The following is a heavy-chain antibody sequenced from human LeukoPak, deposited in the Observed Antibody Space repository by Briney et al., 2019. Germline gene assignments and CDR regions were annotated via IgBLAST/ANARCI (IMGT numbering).Heavy chain of an antibody. CDR3: ARDVSYSSSWYVY. V-gene: IGHV3-33*01. J-gene: IGHJ4*02. Sequence: GRSLRLSCAASGFTFSSYGMHWVRQAPGKGLEWVAVIWYDGSNKYYADSVKGRFTISRDSSKNTLYLQMNSLRAEDTAVYYCARDVSYSSSWYVYWGQGTLVTVSS. CDR2: IWYDGSNK. D-gene: IGHD6-13*01. CDR1: GFTFSSYG.